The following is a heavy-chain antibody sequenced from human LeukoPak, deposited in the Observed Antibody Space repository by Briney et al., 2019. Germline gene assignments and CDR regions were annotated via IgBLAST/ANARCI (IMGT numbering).Heavy chain of an antibody. CDR2: INPDSGMA. Sequence: ASVKVSCKATGYTFTTYDISWVRQTPGQGLEWMGWINPDSGMAESAQNFPGRVTFTWDTSINTAYMEMTSLTLEDTAVYYCTRDRRIRGVIVFDPWGQGTQVIVSS. J-gene: IGHJ5*02. V-gene: IGHV1-8*03. D-gene: IGHD3-10*01. CDR1: GYTFTTYD. CDR3: TRDRRIRGVIVFDP.